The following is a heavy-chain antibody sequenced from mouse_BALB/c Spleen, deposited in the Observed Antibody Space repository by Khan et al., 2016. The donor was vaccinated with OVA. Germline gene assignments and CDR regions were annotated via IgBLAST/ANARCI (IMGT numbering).Heavy chain of an antibody. D-gene: IGHD1-1*01. CDR1: GYTFTSYS. Sequence: QVQLQQSGAELARPGASVKMSCKASGYTFTSYSMHWIKQRPGQGLEWIGNINPSTAYTNYNQKFKDKATLTADKSSSTAYMQLSSLTSEDSAVYYCARDFHYYGSRGALDYWGQGTSVTVSS. J-gene: IGHJ4*01. V-gene: IGHV1-4*01. CDR2: INPSTAYT. CDR3: ARDFHYYGSRGALDY.